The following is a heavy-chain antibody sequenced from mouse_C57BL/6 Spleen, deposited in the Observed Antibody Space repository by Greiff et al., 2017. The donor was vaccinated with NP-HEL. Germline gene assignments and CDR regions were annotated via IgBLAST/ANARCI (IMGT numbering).Heavy chain of an antibody. V-gene: IGHV1-69*01. D-gene: IGHD2-5*01. J-gene: IGHJ4*01. CDR1: GYTFTSYW. CDR2: IDPSDSYP. CDR3: ARSRKSYYSNYDAMDY. Sequence: QVQLQQPGAELVMPGASVKLSCKASGYTFTSYWMHWVKQRPGQGLEWIGEIDPSDSYPNYNQKFKGKSTLTVDKSSSTAYMQLSSLTSEYSAVYYCARSRKSYYSNYDAMDYWGQGTSVTVSA.